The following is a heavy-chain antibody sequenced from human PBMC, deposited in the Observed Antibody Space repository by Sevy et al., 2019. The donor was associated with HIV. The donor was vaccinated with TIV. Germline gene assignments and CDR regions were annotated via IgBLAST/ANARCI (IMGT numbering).Heavy chain of an antibody. CDR3: ARHVGEYNWNYDAFDI. CDR2: IYYSGST. D-gene: IGHD1-7*01. Sequence: SETLSLTCTVSGGSISSYYWSWIRQPPGKGLEWIGYIYYSGSTTYNPSLKSRVTISVDTFKNQFSLKLSSVTAADTAVYYCARHVGEYNWNYDAFDIWGQGTVVTVSS. V-gene: IGHV4-59*08. CDR1: GGSISSYY. J-gene: IGHJ3*02.